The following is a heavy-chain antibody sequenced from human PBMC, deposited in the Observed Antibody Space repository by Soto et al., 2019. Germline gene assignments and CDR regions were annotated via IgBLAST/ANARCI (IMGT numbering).Heavy chain of an antibody. V-gene: IGHV4-59*01. CDR3: ARDLAYYYGSGSYLDY. J-gene: IGHJ4*02. CDR2: IYYSGST. D-gene: IGHD3-10*01. CDR1: GGSISSYY. Sequence: SETLSLTCTVSGGSISSYYWSWIRQPPGKGLEWIGYIYYSGSTNYNPSLKSRVTISVDTSKNQFSLKLSSVTAADTAVYYCARDLAYYYGSGSYLDYWGQGTLVTVSS.